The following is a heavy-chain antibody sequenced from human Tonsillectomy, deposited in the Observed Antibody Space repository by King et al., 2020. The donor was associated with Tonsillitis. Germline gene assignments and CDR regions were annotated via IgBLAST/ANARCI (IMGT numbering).Heavy chain of an antibody. V-gene: IGHV4-61*01. D-gene: IGHD2-21*02. CDR3: VRFKGGGDCYSGHKYYYYGMDV. J-gene: IGHJ6*02. Sequence: QLQESGPGLVKPSETLSLTCTVSGVSVSSGNYYWNWIRQSPGKGLEWIGYMYYSRNTKYNPSLKSRVTISVDTSQNQFSLKLSSVTAADTAVYFCVRFKGGGDCYSGHKYYYYGMDVWGQGTTVTVSS. CDR1: GVSVSSGNYY. CDR2: MYYSRNT.